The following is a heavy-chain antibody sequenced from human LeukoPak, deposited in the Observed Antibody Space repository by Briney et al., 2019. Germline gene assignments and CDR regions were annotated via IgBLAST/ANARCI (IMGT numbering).Heavy chain of an antibody. Sequence: SETLSLTCTVSGGSISSYYWSWIRQPAGKGLEWIGRIYTSGSTNYNPSLKSRVTMSVDTSKNQFSLKLSSVTAADTAVYYCAREVSSSWPPFYYYGMDVWGQGTTVTVYS. CDR3: AREVSSSWPPFYYYGMDV. CDR2: IYTSGST. CDR1: GGSISSYY. D-gene: IGHD6-13*01. J-gene: IGHJ6*02. V-gene: IGHV4-4*07.